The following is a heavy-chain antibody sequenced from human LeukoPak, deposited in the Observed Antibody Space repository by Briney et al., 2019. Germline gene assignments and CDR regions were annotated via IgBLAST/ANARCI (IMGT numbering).Heavy chain of an antibody. CDR2: LSSSSSYI. Sequence: GGSLRLSCAASGFTFSSYSMNCVRQAPAKGLEWVSSLSSSSSYIYYADSVKGRFTISRDNAKNSLYLQMNSLRAEDTAVYYCAGGPPELAAYYWGQGTLVTVSS. D-gene: IGHD1-26*01. J-gene: IGHJ4*02. CDR3: AGGPPELAAYY. CDR1: GFTFSSYS. V-gene: IGHV3-21*01.